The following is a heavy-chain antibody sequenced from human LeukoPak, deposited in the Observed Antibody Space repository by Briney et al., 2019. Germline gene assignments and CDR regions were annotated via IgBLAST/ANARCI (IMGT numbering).Heavy chain of an antibody. D-gene: IGHD1-26*01. CDR2: IYSSGNT. Sequence: SETLSLTCTVSGASISSNNYYWGWVRQPPGKGLEWIGNIYSSGNTYYNASLKSRVTIYIDTSKNQFSLNLSSATAADTAVYYCAKSGGSGLIDYWGQGTLVTVSS. CDR3: AKSGGSGLIDY. V-gene: IGHV4-39*01. CDR1: GASISSNNYY. J-gene: IGHJ4*02.